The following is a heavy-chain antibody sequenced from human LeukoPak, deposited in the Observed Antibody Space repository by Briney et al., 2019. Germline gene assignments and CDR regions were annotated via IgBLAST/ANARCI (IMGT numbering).Heavy chain of an antibody. J-gene: IGHJ4*02. Sequence: SETLSLTCAVYGGSFSDYYWSWIRPPPGQGLEWIGEINHSGSTNYNPSLKSRENRSVDTSKTQFSLQLSSVTAADTGVYYCARGGSGWYSEDFDYWGQGTLVTVSS. CDR1: GGSFSDYY. V-gene: IGHV4-34*01. D-gene: IGHD6-19*01. CDR3: ARGGSGWYSEDFDY. CDR2: INHSGST.